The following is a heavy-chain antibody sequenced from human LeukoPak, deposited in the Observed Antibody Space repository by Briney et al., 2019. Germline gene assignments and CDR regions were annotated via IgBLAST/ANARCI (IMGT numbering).Heavy chain of an antibody. CDR1: GFTFSSSA. V-gene: IGHV3-23*01. CDR2: TSGSGGCT. CDR3: AKVRLYGDYPEIDY. Sequence: PGGSLRLSCAASGFTFSSSAMSWVRQVPGKGLEWVSGTSGSGGCTYYADSVKGRFTISRENSKNTLYLQMNSLRAEDTAVYYCAKVRLYGDYPEIDYWGQGTLVAVSS. J-gene: IGHJ4*02. D-gene: IGHD4-17*01.